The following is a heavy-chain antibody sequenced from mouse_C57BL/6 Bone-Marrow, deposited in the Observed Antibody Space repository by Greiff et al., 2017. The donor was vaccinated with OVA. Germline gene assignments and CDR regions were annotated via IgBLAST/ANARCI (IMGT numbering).Heavy chain of an antibody. CDR3: ARGGSSGPAWFAY. CDR2: IDPSDSET. J-gene: IGHJ3*01. CDR1: GYTFTSYW. Sequence: QVQLQQPGAELVRPGSSVKLSCKASGYTFTSYWIHWVKQRPIQGLEWIGNIDPSDSETHYNQKFKDKATLTVDKSSSTAYMQLSSLTSEDSAVYYCARGGSSGPAWFAYWGQGTLVTVSA. D-gene: IGHD3-2*02. V-gene: IGHV1-52*01.